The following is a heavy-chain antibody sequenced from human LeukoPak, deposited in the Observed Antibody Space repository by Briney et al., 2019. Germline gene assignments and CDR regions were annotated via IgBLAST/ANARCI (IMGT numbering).Heavy chain of an antibody. J-gene: IGHJ4*02. CDR1: GFTFSSYA. CDR3: AKDPHDYGDKSDDY. CDR2: ISGSGGST. D-gene: IGHD4-17*01. Sequence: HPGGSLRLSCAASGFTFSSYAMSWVRQAPGKGLEWVSAISGSGGSTYYADSVKGRFTISRDNSKNTLYLQMNSLRAEDTAVYYCAKDPHDYGDKSDDYWGQGTLVTVSS. V-gene: IGHV3-23*01.